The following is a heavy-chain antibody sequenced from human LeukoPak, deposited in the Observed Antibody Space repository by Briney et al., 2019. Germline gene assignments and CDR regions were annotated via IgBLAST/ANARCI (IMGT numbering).Heavy chain of an antibody. CDR3: ARGLEYYYDSSGYYPDY. CDR1: GFTFSAYS. J-gene: IGHJ4*02. D-gene: IGHD3-22*01. Sequence: GGSLRLSCAASGFTFSAYSMNWVRQAPGKGLEWVSSISSSSSYIYYADSVKGRFTISRDNAKNSLYLQMNSLRAEDTAVYYCARGLEYYYDSSGYYPDYWGQGTLVTVSS. V-gene: IGHV3-21*01. CDR2: ISSSSSYI.